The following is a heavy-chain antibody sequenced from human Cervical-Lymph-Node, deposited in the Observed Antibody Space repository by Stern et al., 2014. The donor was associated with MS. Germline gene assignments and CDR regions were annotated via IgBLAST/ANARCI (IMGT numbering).Heavy chain of an antibody. V-gene: IGHV5-51*03. CDR3: ARLSPHWWLPDFDS. J-gene: IGHJ4*02. D-gene: IGHD5-12*01. Sequence: VQLVESGAEVKEPGDSLKISCQGSGYTFNPYWITWVRQMPGKGLEWMGIIFPGDADTKSSPSFQGQVTISADKSISTAYLQWSSLKASDSAVYYCARLSPHWWLPDFDSWGQGTLVTVSS. CDR1: GYTFNPYW. CDR2: IFPGDADT.